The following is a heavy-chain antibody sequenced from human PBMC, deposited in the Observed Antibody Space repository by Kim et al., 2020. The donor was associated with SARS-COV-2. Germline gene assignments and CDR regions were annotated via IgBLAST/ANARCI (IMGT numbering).Heavy chain of an antibody. CDR1: RFTFSSYW. CDR3: ARDLSRGWLWKYYFDY. D-gene: IGHD3-9*01. CDR2: IKQDGSEI. V-gene: IGHV3-7*01. Sequence: GGSLRLSCAASRFTFSSYWMSWVRQAPGKGLEWVANIKQDGSEIYYVDSVKGRFTISRDNAKNSLYLQMNSLRAEDTAVYYCARDLSRGWLWKYYFDYWSQGTLVTVSS. J-gene: IGHJ4*02.